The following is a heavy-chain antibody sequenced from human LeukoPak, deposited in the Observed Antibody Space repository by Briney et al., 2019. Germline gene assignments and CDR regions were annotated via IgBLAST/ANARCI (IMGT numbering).Heavy chain of an antibody. CDR2: INHSGST. D-gene: IGHD2-2*01. CDR1: GGSFSGYY. V-gene: IGHV4-34*01. Sequence: PSETLSLTCAVYGGSFSGYYWSWIRQPPGKGLEWIGEINHSGSTNYNPSLKSRVTISVDTSKNQFSLKLSSVTAADTAVYYCARGWSRYCSSTSCPRGWAFDIWGQGTMVTVSS. J-gene: IGHJ3*02. CDR3: ARGWSRYCSSTSCPRGWAFDI.